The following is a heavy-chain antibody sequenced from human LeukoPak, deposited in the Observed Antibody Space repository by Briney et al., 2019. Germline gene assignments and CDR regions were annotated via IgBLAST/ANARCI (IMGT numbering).Heavy chain of an antibody. J-gene: IGHJ6*04. CDR3: AKGRGPTPLGDAGADV. CDR1: GFKFNDYG. CDR2: VWFDNSNE. Sequence: PGGSLRLSCTASGFKFNDYGMYCVPLPPQKGPEGGALVWFDNSNEHYADSVKGRFFISRNNDENTLFLHMNSLTVEDTAVYYCAKGRGPTPLGDAGADVWGKGTAVTVSA. V-gene: IGHV3-33*06. D-gene: IGHD1-26*01.